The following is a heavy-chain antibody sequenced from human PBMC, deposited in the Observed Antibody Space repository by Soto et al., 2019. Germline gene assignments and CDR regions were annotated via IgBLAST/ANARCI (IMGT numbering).Heavy chain of an antibody. Sequence: GASVKVSCKASGYTFTSYDINWVRQATGQGLEWMGWMNPNSGNTGYAQKFQGRVTMTRNTSISTAYMELSSLRSEDTAVYYCARGLELLNWFDPWGQGTLVTVSS. V-gene: IGHV1-8*01. CDR2: MNPNSGNT. CDR1: GYTFTSYD. CDR3: ARGLELLNWFDP. D-gene: IGHD1-7*01. J-gene: IGHJ5*02.